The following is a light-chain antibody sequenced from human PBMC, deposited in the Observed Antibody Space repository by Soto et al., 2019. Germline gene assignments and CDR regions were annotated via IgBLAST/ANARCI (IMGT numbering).Light chain of an antibody. J-gene: IGKJ4*01. CDR3: QQYSNWPPVT. CDR1: QTVSSTF. V-gene: IGKV3-20*01. Sequence: VLTQSPGTLSLSPGDRATLSCRAIQTVSSTFLSWYRHKPGQAPRLLVYGASTRASGIPLRFSGSGSGTEFTLTISSLQSEDFAVYYCQQYSNWPPVTFGGGTKVDIK. CDR2: GAS.